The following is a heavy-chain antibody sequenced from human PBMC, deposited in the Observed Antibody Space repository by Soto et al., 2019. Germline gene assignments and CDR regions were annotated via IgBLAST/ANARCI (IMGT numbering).Heavy chain of an antibody. CDR1: GGSISSYY. J-gene: IGHJ5*02. D-gene: IGHD2-2*01. Sequence: SETLSLTCTVSGGSISSYYWSWIRQPPGKGLDWIGYIYYSGSTSYNPSLKSRITISVDTPKNQFSLKLSSVTAADTAVYYCARLGYCISTSCYDYFDPWGQGTLVTVSS. CDR3: ARLGYCISTSCYDYFDP. CDR2: IYYSGST. V-gene: IGHV4-59*01.